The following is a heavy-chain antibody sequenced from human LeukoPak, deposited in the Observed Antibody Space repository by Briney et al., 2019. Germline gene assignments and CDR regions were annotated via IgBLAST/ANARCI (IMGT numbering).Heavy chain of an antibody. CDR3: AKDFYWAFDY. CDR1: GFTFGSYG. Sequence: GGSLRLSCAASGFTFGSYGMHWVRQPPGRGLDWVAHIRYDESDKYYADSVKGRFTISRDISKNTVYLQMNSLRVEDTAVYYCAKDFYWAFDYWGQGTLVTVSS. CDR2: IRYDESDK. V-gene: IGHV3-30*02. J-gene: IGHJ4*02. D-gene: IGHD2-8*02.